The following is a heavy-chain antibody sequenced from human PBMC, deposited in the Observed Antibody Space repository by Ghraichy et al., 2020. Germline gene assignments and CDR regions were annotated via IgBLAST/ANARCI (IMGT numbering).Heavy chain of an antibody. CDR1: GGSISSYY. V-gene: IGHV4-59*01. Sequence: SETLSLTCTVSGGSISSYYWSWIRQPPGKGLEWIGYIYYSGNTNYNPSLKSRVTISVDTSKNQFSLKLSSVTAADTAVYYCARDAPPYYYGSGSYHDYWGQGTLVTVSS. J-gene: IGHJ4*02. D-gene: IGHD3-10*01. CDR2: IYYSGNT. CDR3: ARDAPPYYYGSGSYHDY.